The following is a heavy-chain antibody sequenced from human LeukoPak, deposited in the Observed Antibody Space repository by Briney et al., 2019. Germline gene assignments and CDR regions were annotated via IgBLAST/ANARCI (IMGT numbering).Heavy chain of an antibody. CDR2: IKQDGSEK. Sequence: PGGSLRLSCAASRFTFKTYWMSWVRQAPGKGLEWVANIKQDGSEKYYVDSVKGRFTISRDNAKNPLHLQMNSLRAEDTAVYYCAKFGWDPYYFDYWGQGTLVTVSS. CDR3: AKFGWDPYYFDY. J-gene: IGHJ4*02. D-gene: IGHD6-19*01. CDR1: RFTFKTYW. V-gene: IGHV3-7*03.